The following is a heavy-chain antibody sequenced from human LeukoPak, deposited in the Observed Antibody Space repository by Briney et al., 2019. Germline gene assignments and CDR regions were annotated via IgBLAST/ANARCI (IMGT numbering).Heavy chain of an antibody. CDR2: INHSGST. CDR3: AREGRWSGSYYNPNPYYYYMDV. J-gene: IGHJ6*03. V-gene: IGHV4-39*07. CDR1: GVSISSGSNY. Sequence: SETLSLTCRVSGVSISSGSNYWGWIRQPPGKGLEWIGEINHSGSTNYNPSLKSRVTISVDTSKNQFSLKLSSVTAADTAVYYCAREGRWSGSYYNPNPYYYYMDVWGKGTTVTVSS. D-gene: IGHD3-10*01.